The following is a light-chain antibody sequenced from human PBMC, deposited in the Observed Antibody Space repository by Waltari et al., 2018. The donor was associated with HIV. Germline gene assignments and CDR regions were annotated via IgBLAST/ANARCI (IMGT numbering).Light chain of an antibody. J-gene: IGLJ2*01. V-gene: IGLV3-21*04. CDR1: NLQSNS. CDR3: HMWDTTRVL. CDR2: DDS. Sequence: SYVLTQPPSVSVAPGKTASITCPCTNLQSNSVHWYLQKAGPAPVLVIFDDSDRRPGIPERFSGSKSGNTATLTISRVEAGDEADYYCHMWDTTRVLFGGGTKLTVL.